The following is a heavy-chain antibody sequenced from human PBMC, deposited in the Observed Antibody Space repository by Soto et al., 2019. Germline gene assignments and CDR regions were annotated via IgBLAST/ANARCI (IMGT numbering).Heavy chain of an antibody. CDR1: GFTFSSYA. V-gene: IGHV3-23*01. J-gene: IGHJ4*02. CDR2: ISGSGGST. CDR3: AKDPSTYLWFGERYFDY. Sequence: GGSLRLSCAASGFTFSSYAMSWVRQAPGKGLEWVSAISGSGGSTYYADSVKGRFTISRDNSKNTLYLQMNSLRAEDTAVYYCAKDPSTYLWFGERYFDYWGQGTLVTVSS. D-gene: IGHD3-10*01.